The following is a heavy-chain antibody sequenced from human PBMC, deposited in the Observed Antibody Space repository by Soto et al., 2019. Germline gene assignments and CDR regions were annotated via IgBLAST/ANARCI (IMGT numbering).Heavy chain of an antibody. CDR2: ISGYNGNT. CDR3: ARGGSSWSAEYYQH. J-gene: IGHJ1*01. CDR1: GYTFSNYG. Sequence: QVQLVQSGTEVKKPGASVKVSCKASGYTFSNYGITWVRQAPGQGPEWMGWISGYNGNTKYAQTLQGRVTMTTDTSTSTAYMELGSLRSDDTAVYYSARGGSSWSAEYYQHWGQGTLVIVSS. D-gene: IGHD6-13*01. V-gene: IGHV1-18*01.